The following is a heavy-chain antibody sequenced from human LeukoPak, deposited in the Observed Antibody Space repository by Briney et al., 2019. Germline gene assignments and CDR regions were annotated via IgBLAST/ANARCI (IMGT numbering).Heavy chain of an antibody. D-gene: IGHD3-10*01. CDR2: IYYSGST. Sequence: SETLSLTCTASGGSISSSSYCWVWIRPPPGKGLEWIGSIYYSGSTYYNPSIKSLGTISVDTTKSQFSLMMSSVTAADTAVYYCARILNYYGPGSYYNWGDYWGQGTLVTVSS. V-gene: IGHV4-39*01. CDR1: GGSISSSSYC. J-gene: IGHJ4*02. CDR3: ARILNYYGPGSYYNWGDY.